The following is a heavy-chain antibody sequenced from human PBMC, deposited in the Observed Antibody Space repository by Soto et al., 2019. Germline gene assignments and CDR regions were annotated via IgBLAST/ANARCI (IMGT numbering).Heavy chain of an antibody. CDR2: IYYSGST. Sequence: QVQLQESGPGLVKPSETLSLTCTVSGGSISSYYWSWIRQPPGKGLEWIGYIYYSGSTDYNPSLESRVTISVDTSKNQFSLKLSSVTAADTAVYYCARGGHYAYGRGNNCFDPWGQGTLVTVSS. V-gene: IGHV4-59*01. J-gene: IGHJ5*02. D-gene: IGHD3-10*01. CDR3: ARGGHYAYGRGNNCFDP. CDR1: GGSISSYY.